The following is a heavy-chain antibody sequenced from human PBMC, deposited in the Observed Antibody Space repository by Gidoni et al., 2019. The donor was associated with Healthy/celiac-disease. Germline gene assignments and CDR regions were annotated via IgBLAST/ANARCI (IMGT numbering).Heavy chain of an antibody. D-gene: IGHD3-10*01. CDR3: AKEIWFGELLSISDAFDI. J-gene: IGHJ3*02. V-gene: IGHV3-23*01. CDR2: ISGSDGST. Sequence: RISCAASGFTFSSYAMSWVRQAPGKGLEWVSAISGSDGSTYYADSVKGRFTISRDNSKNTLYLQMNSLRAEDTAVYYCAKEIWFGELLSISDAFDIWGQGTMVTVSS. CDR1: GFTFSSYA.